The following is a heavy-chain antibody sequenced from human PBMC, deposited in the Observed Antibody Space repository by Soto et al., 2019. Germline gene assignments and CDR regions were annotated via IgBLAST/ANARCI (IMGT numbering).Heavy chain of an antibody. CDR3: ASMYGDPGIGYYYYMVV. Sequence: GGSLRLSCAASGFTFSSYSMNWVRQAPGKGLEWVSSISSSSSYIYYADSVKGRFTISRDNAKNSLYLQMNSLRAEDTAVYYCASMYGDPGIGYYYYMVVWGKGTTVTVSS. J-gene: IGHJ6*03. D-gene: IGHD4-17*01. CDR1: GFTFSSYS. CDR2: ISSSSSYI. V-gene: IGHV3-21*01.